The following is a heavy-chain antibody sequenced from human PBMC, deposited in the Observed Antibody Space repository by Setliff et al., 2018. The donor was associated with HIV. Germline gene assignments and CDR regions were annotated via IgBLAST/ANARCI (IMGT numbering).Heavy chain of an antibody. CDR1: GYTFTSYF. J-gene: IGHJ4*02. V-gene: IGHV1-46*01. Sequence: ASVKVSCKASGYTFTSYFPHWVRQAPGQGLEWMGIINPNDGATTYAQKFGGRVTMTSDTSKNTAYLELSSLRSEDTAVYYCASGSGYWKNGNCYIGVHKNPDKYYFDYWGQGTLVTVSS. D-gene: IGHD2-8*01. CDR2: INPNDGAT. CDR3: ASGSGYWKNGNCYIGVHKNPDKYYFDY.